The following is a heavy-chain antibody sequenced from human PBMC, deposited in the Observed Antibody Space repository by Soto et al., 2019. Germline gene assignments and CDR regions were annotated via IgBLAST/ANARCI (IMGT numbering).Heavy chain of an antibody. CDR1: GGTFSSSG. J-gene: IGHJ4*02. V-gene: IGHV1-69*06. Sequence: QVQLVQSGAEVKKPGSSVKVSCKTSGGTFSSSGITWVRQAPGQGLEWMGGIIPIFNTTNYAQRFQGRVTITADKSMRTAYMELNSLTSEDTAVYYCARDGIRCSSTSCYDYWGQGTLVTVSS. CDR2: IIPIFNTT. CDR3: ARDGIRCSSTSCYDY. D-gene: IGHD2-2*01.